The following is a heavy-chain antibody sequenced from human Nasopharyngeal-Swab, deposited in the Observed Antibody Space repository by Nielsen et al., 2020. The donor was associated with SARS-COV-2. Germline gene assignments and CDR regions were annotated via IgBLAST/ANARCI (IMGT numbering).Heavy chain of an antibody. J-gene: IGHJ5*02. V-gene: IGHV1-46*01. D-gene: IGHD3-10*01. CDR1: GYTFTSYY. CDR2: INPSGGST. CDR3: ARVAYYYGSGSYKSPLSFDP. Sequence: ASVQVSCKASGYTFTSYYMHWVRQAPGQGLEWMGIINPSGGSTSYAQKFQGRVTMTRDTSTSTVYMELSSLRSEDTAVYYCARVAYYYGSGSYKSPLSFDPWGQGTLVTVSS.